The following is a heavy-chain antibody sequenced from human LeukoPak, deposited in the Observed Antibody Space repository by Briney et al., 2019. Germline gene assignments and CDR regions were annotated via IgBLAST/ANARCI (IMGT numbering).Heavy chain of an antibody. Sequence: NPSETLSLTCTVSGGSISSYYWSWIRQPAGKGLEWIGRIYTSGSTNYNPSLKSRVTMSVDTSKNQFSLKLSSVTAADTAVYYCARDRAVYCSGGSCHNWFDPWGQGTLVTVSS. V-gene: IGHV4-4*07. CDR2: IYTSGST. D-gene: IGHD2-15*01. J-gene: IGHJ5*02. CDR3: ARDRAVYCSGGSCHNWFDP. CDR1: GGSISSYY.